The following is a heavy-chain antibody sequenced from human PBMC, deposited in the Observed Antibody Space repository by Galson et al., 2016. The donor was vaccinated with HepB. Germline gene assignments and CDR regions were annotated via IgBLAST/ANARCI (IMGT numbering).Heavy chain of an antibody. CDR3: ASRRYTGRGGYSSSWLREY. V-gene: IGHV3-11*01. J-gene: IGHJ4*02. CDR2: ISSGGNVI. CDR1: GFTFSDYY. D-gene: IGHD6-13*01. Sequence: SLRLSCAAPGFTFSDYYMTWIRQAPGKGLEWVSYISSGGNVIYYADSVKGRFPISRDNAENSLYLQMNSLRAEDTAVYYCASRRYTGRGGYSSSWLREYWGQGTLVTVSS.